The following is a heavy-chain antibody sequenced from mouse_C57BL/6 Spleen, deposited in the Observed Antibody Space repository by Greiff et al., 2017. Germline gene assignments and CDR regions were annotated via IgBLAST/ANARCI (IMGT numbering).Heavy chain of an antibody. Sequence: QVQLQQPGAELVKPGASVKLSCKASGYTFTSYWMQWVKQRPGQGLEWIGEIDPSDSYTNYNQKFKGKATLTVDTSSSTAYMQLSSLTSEDSAVYYCARSGSSGYVIAYWGQGTLVTVSA. CDR3: ARSGSSGYVIAY. CDR2: IDPSDSYT. V-gene: IGHV1-50*01. CDR1: GYTFTSYW. J-gene: IGHJ3*01. D-gene: IGHD3-2*02.